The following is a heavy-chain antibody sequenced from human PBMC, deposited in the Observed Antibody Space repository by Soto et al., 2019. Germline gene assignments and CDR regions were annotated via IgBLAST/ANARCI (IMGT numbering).Heavy chain of an antibody. Sequence: GGSLSLSCAASGFIFSTYAMNWVRQAPGKGLEWVSAISSSGDSAYYAESVRGRFTISRDNSINTLYLQMRSLRPEDTAVYYCAHPRGYGVFDAVDIWGQGTMVTVSS. D-gene: IGHD4-17*01. CDR1: GFIFSTYA. J-gene: IGHJ3*02. CDR3: AHPRGYGVFDAVDI. CDR2: ISSSGDSA. V-gene: IGHV3-23*01.